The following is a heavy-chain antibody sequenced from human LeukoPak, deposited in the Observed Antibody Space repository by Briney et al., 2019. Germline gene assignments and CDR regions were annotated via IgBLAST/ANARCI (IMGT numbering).Heavy chain of an antibody. CDR1: GFTFSSYA. D-gene: IGHD6-13*01. Sequence: PGGSLRLSCAASGFTFSSYAMHWVRQAPGKGLEWVAVISYDGSNKYYADSVKGRFTISRDNSKNTLYLQMNSLRAEDTAEYYCARSRGYSRYYFDYWGQGTLVTVSS. V-gene: IGHV3-30-3*01. CDR3: ARSRGYSRYYFDY. J-gene: IGHJ4*02. CDR2: ISYDGSNK.